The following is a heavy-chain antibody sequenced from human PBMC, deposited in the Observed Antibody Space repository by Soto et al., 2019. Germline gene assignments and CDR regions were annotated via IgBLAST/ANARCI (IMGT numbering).Heavy chain of an antibody. Sequence: EVQLLESGGGLVQPGGSLRLSCAASGFTFSSYAMTWVRQAPGKGLEWVSAISGSGGRTYYADSVKGRFTIFRDNSKNTLYLLMNSLRAEDTAAYYCAKRGWDYYGMDVWGQGTTVTVSS. CDR1: GFTFSSYA. D-gene: IGHD1-26*01. J-gene: IGHJ6*02. CDR3: AKRGWDYYGMDV. V-gene: IGHV3-23*01. CDR2: ISGSGGRT.